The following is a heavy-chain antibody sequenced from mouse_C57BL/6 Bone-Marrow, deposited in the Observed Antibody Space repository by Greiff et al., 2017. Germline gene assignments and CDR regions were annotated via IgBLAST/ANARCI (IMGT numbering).Heavy chain of an antibody. Sequence: QVHVKQSGAELVKPGASVKMSCKASGYTFTSYWITWVKQRPGQGLEWIGDIYHGSGSTNYNEKFKSKATLTVDTSSSTAYMQLSSLTSEDSAVYYCSRSGYYGYDGAYWGQGTLVTVSA. J-gene: IGHJ3*01. CDR3: SRSGYYGYDGAY. CDR2: IYHGSGST. D-gene: IGHD2-2*01. V-gene: IGHV1-55*01. CDR1: GYTFTSYW.